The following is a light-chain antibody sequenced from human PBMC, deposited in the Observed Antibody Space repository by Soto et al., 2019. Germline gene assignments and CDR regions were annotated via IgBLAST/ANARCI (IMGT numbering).Light chain of an antibody. Sequence: QSVLTQPASVSGSPGQSITISCTGTSSDIGGYNYVSWYRQHPGKAPELMIYDVANRPSGVSDRFSGSKSGNPASLTISGLQTEDEADYSCSFYTRTSTFYVFGTGTKVTVL. CDR2: DVA. J-gene: IGLJ1*01. CDR3: SFYTRTSTFYV. V-gene: IGLV2-14*03. CDR1: SSDIGGYNY.